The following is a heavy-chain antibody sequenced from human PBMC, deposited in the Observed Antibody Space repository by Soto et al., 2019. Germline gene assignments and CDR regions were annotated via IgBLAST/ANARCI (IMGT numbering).Heavy chain of an antibody. CDR2: INTYNVNT. J-gene: IGHJ3*02. V-gene: IGHV1-18*01. D-gene: IGHD1-26*01. CDR3: ARGSGSYYFAFDI. CDR1: GYTFTNYN. Sequence: QVQLVQSGSEVKKPGASVKVSCKASGYTFTNYNIYWVRQAPGQGLEWMGWINTYNVNTNNAQKFQGIVTMTTYSSTSTAYMELRSLRSDDTAVYYCARGSGSYYFAFDIWAQVPMVTVSS.